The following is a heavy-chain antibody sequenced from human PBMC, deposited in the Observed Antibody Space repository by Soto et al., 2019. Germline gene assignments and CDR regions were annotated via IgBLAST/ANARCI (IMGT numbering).Heavy chain of an antibody. D-gene: IGHD3-9*01. V-gene: IGHV4-31*03. CDR2: IYYSGST. CDR1: GGSISSGFYY. Sequence: ILSLTTTVCGGSISSGFYYWSWSRQHPGKGLEWIGYIYYSGSTYYNPSLKSRVTISVDTSKNQFSPKLSSVTAADTAVYYCARYSLHYDILTGTGSFDIWGQGTMVTVSS. J-gene: IGHJ3*02. CDR3: ARYSLHYDILTGTGSFDI.